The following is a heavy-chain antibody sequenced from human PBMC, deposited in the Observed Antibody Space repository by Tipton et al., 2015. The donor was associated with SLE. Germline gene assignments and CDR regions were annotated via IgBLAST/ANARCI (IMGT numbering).Heavy chain of an antibody. V-gene: IGHV3-11*01. Sequence: SLRLSCAASGFTFSSYYMSWIRQAPGKGLEWISYISRSGSTIYYADSVKGRFTISRDNAKNSLYLQMNSLRAEDTAVYYCARAPPYCSSTSCYFDYWGQGTLVTVSS. D-gene: IGHD2-2*01. CDR3: ARAPPYCSSTSCYFDY. CDR2: ISRSGSTI. CDR1: GFTFSSYY. J-gene: IGHJ4*02.